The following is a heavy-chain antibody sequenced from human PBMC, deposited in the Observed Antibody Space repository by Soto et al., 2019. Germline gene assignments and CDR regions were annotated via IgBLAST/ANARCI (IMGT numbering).Heavy chain of an antibody. Sequence: QVQLRQWGAGLLKPSETLSLTCAVYGGSFSGYYWSWIRQPPGKGLEWIGEINHSGSTNYNPSLTSRVTISVDTSKNQFSLKLSSVTAADAAVYYCARDWYFDLWGRGTLATVSS. J-gene: IGHJ2*01. CDR1: GGSFSGYY. CDR2: INHSGST. CDR3: ARDWYFDL. V-gene: IGHV4-34*02.